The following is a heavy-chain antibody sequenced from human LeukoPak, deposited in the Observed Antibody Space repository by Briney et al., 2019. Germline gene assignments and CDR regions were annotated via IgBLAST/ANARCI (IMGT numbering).Heavy chain of an antibody. V-gene: IGHV4-30-4*01. J-gene: IGHJ3*02. CDR3: AREVYYYGSGSYYNAFDI. D-gene: IGHD3-10*01. Sequence: SQSLSLTCTVSGGSISSGDYYWSWIRQPPGEGLEWIGYIYYSGSTYYNPSLKSRVTISVDTSKNQFSLKLSSVTAADTAVYYCAREVYYYGSGSYYNAFDIWGQGTMVTVSS. CDR1: GGSISSGDYY. CDR2: IYYSGST.